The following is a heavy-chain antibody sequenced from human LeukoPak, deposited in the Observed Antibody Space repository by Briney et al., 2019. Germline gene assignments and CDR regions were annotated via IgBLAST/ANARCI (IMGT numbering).Heavy chain of an antibody. Sequence: SETLSLTCTVSGGSISSYYWSWIRQPPGKGLEWIGYIYSNGSTNYNPSLKSRVTISLGTSKKQFSLKLSSVTAADTAVYFCARRGAWLSWFDPWGQGVLVTVSS. CDR1: GGSISSYY. V-gene: IGHV4-59*08. D-gene: IGHD6-19*01. CDR3: ARRGAWLSWFDP. CDR2: IYSNGST. J-gene: IGHJ5*02.